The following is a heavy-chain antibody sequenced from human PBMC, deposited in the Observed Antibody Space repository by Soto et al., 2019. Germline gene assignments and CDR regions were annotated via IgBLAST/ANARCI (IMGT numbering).Heavy chain of an antibody. CDR2: IQPDGSDK. CDR1: GFSFSSSW. V-gene: IGHV3-7*01. CDR3: VRDPGSSGWGSFDI. Sequence: EVELVESGGGLVQPGGSLRLSCEASGFSFSSSWMTWVRQAPGKGLEWVGNIQPDGSDKYYVASVKGRFIVSRDNTMNALCLEMNNLRAEDTAVYYCVRDPGSSGWGSFDIWGQGTMVTVSS. D-gene: IGHD6-19*01. J-gene: IGHJ3*02.